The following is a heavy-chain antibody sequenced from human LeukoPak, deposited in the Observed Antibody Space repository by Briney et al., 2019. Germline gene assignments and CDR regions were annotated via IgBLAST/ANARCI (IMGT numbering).Heavy chain of an antibody. V-gene: IGHV3-74*01. CDR3: ARDSQFIGPLY. Sequence: GGSLRLSCAASGFTFTTYGMHWVRQAPGMGLVWVSRIMSDGRSTYADSVKGRFTISRDTAKNTLYLQMNSLRAEDTAVYYCARDSQFIGPLYWGQETLVTVSS. CDR2: IMSDGRST. D-gene: IGHD5-24*01. CDR1: GFTFTTYG. J-gene: IGHJ4*02.